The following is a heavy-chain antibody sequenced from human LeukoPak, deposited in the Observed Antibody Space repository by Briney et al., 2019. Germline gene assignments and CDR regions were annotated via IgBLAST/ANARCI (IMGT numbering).Heavy chain of an antibody. CDR2: IKQDRSEK. J-gene: IGHJ6*03. V-gene: IGHV3-7*01. Sequence: GGSLRLSCAASGFTFSSYWMSWVRQAPGKGLEWVANIKQDRSEKYYVDSVKGRFTISRDNAKNSLYLQMNSLRAEDTAVYYCAREVGANTPFYYYYYYMDVWGKGTTVTVSS. CDR3: AREVGANTPFYYYYYYMDV. D-gene: IGHD1-26*01. CDR1: GFTFSSYW.